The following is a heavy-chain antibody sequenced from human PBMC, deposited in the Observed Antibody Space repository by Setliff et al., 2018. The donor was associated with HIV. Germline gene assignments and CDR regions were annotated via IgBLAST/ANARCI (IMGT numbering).Heavy chain of an antibody. D-gene: IGHD3-16*01. Sequence: SVKVSCKASGYKFTGHHIQWMRQAPGQGLAWMGRINPNMGDTQYAQRFQGRVSITRDTAMSTVYMTLNGLTSDDTAVYYCAKQGYADSLYAFDVWGQGTMVTVSS. CDR2: INPNMGDT. J-gene: IGHJ3*01. CDR3: AKQGYADSLYAFDV. CDR1: GYKFTGHH. V-gene: IGHV1-2*06.